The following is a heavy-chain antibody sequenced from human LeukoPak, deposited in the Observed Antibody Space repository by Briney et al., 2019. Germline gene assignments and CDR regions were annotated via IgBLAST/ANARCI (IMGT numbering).Heavy chain of an antibody. V-gene: IGHV3-15*01. D-gene: IGHD2-2*01. CDR3: TTSVVPAATGYYYYGMDV. Sequence: GGSLRLSCAASGFTFSNAWMSWVRQAPGKGLEWVGRIKSKTDGGTTDYAASVKGRFTISRDDSKNTLYLQMNSLKTEDTAVYYCTTSVVPAATGYYYYGMDVWGKGTTVTVSS. CDR2: IKSKTDGGTT. J-gene: IGHJ6*04. CDR1: GFTFSNAW.